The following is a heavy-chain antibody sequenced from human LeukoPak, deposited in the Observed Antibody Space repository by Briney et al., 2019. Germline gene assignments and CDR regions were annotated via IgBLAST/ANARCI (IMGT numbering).Heavy chain of an antibody. CDR1: GYTFTSYG. CDR3: ARASEPSGGSRIYYYYYYMDV. CDR2: ISAYNGNT. D-gene: IGHD2-15*01. J-gene: IGHJ6*03. Sequence: ASVKVSCKASGYTFTSYGISWVRQAPGQGLEWMGWISAYNGNTNYAQKFQGRVTMTRNTSISTAYMELSSLRSEDTAVYYCARASEPSGGSRIYYYYYYMDVWGKGTTVTISS. V-gene: IGHV1-18*01.